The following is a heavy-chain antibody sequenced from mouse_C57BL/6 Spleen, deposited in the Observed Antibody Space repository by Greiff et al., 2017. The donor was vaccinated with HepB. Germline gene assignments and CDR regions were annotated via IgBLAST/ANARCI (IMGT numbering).Heavy chain of an antibody. D-gene: IGHD2-5*01. J-gene: IGHJ1*03. Sequence: VQLQQSGPELVKPGASVKISCKASGYTFTDYYMNWVKQSHGKSLEWIGDINPNNGGTSYNQKFKGKATLTVDKSSSTDYMELRSLTSEDSAVYYCATIYSNYGDWYFDVWGTGTTVTVSS. CDR2: INPNNGGT. CDR3: ATIYSNYGDWYFDV. V-gene: IGHV1-26*01. CDR1: GYTFTDYY.